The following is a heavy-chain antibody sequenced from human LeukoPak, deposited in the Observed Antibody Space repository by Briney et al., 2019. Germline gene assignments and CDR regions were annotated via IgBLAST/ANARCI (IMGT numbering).Heavy chain of an antibody. CDR2: IYSGGST. CDR3: ARDSTSYYDSSGTPYYFDY. CDR1: GFTVSSNY. J-gene: IGHJ4*02. Sequence: GGSLRLSCAASGFTVSSNYMSWVRQAPGKGLEWVSVIYSGGSTYYADSVKGRFTISRDNSENTLYLQMNSLRAEDTAVYYCARDSTSYYDSSGTPYYFDYWGQGTLVTVSS. V-gene: IGHV3-66*01. D-gene: IGHD3-22*01.